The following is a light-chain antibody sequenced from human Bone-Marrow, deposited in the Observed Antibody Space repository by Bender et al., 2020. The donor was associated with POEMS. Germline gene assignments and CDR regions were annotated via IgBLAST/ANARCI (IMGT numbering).Light chain of an antibody. V-gene: IGLV1-40*01. CDR2: GDS. J-gene: IGLJ1*01. CDR3: CSYAGSSTYV. Sequence: QSVLTQAPSVSEAPRQRVTISCSGSSSNIGAGSDVHWYQQLPGRGPKLLISGDSNRPSGVPDRFSGSRSGTSASLAITGLQAEDEADYYCCSYAGSSTYVFGTGTKVTVL. CDR1: SSNIGAGSD.